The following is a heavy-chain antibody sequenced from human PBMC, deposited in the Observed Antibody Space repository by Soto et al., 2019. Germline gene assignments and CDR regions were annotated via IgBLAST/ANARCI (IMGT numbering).Heavy chain of an antibody. D-gene: IGHD5-18*01. V-gene: IGHV4-4*02. CDR2: IYHSGST. Sequence: PSETLSLTCAVSGGSISSSNWWSWVRQPPGKGLEWIGEIYHSGSTNYNPSLKSRVTISVDKSKNQFSLKLNSVTAADTAVYYCARTRGYSYGDFDYWGLGTLVTVSS. CDR3: ARTRGYSYGDFDY. CDR1: GGSISSSNW. J-gene: IGHJ4*02.